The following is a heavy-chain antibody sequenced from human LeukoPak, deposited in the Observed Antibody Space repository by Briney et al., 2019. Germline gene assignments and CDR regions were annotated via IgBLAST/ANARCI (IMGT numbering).Heavy chain of an antibody. J-gene: IGHJ3*02. V-gene: IGHV3-7*01. CDR3: ARLSYYCSSTSCYLNAFDI. CDR2: IKQDGSEK. D-gene: IGHD2-2*01. CDR1: GFTFSSYW. Sequence: PGGSLRLSCAASGFTFSSYWMSWVREAPGEWLGWVANIKQDGSEKYYVDSVKGRFTISRDNAKNSLYLQMNSLRAEDTAVYYCARLSYYCSSTSCYLNAFDIWGQGTMVTVSS.